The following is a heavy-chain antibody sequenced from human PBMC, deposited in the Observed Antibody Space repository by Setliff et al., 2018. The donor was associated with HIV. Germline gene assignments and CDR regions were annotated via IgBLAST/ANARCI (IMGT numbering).Heavy chain of an antibody. CDR3: ARNRVPSSL. V-gene: IGHV4-59*11. CDR1: GGSISSHY. Sequence: LSLTCTVSGGSISSHYWSWIRLPPGKGLEWIGTIYYTGSTDYNPSLMSRVTISLDTPKNQFSLKLNSVIAADTAVYYCARNRVPSSLWGQGTLVTVSS. J-gene: IGHJ4*02. CDR2: IYYTGST. D-gene: IGHD3-10*01.